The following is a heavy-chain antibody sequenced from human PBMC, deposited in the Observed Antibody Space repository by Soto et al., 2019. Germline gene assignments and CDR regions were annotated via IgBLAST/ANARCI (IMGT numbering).Heavy chain of an antibody. V-gene: IGHV3-23*01. Sequence: EVRLLESGGDLVQPGGSLRLSCEASGFTFGNYAMTWVRQGPGKGLEWVSALSGSAAYTYYADSVKGRFTISRDNSKNTVHLQMDSPRVDDTAVYYCTTQFFLSSRKPPEDVWGQGTPVTVSS. CDR2: LSGSAAYT. J-gene: IGHJ6*02. CDR3: TTQFFLSSRKPPEDV. CDR1: GFTFGNYA.